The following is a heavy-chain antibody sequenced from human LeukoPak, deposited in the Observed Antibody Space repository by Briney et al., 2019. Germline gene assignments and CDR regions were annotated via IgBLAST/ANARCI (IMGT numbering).Heavy chain of an antibody. Sequence: GESLKISCQGSGYRFNYYWIGWVRQMPGKGLEWMGIIYPDDSDTKYSPSFQSQVTISADKSISTAYLQWTSLTASDTAMYYCARHLNAAGTDSWGQGTLLIVSP. V-gene: IGHV5-51*01. CDR2: IYPDDSDT. CDR3: ARHLNAAGTDS. J-gene: IGHJ4*02. D-gene: IGHD6-13*01. CDR1: GYRFNYYW.